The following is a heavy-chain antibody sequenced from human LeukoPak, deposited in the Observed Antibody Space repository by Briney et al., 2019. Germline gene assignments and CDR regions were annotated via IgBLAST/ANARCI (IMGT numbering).Heavy chain of an antibody. CDR2: ISAYNGNT. D-gene: IGHD3-10*01. J-gene: IGHJ4*02. CDR1: GYTFTSYG. Sequence: ASVKVSCKASGYTFTSYGISWVRQAPGQGLEWMGWISAYNGNTNYAQKLQGRVTMTTDTSTSTAYMELRSLRSDDTAVYYCARRVRYYGSGSYYLDYWGQGTLSPSPQ. V-gene: IGHV1-18*04. CDR3: ARRVRYYGSGSYYLDY.